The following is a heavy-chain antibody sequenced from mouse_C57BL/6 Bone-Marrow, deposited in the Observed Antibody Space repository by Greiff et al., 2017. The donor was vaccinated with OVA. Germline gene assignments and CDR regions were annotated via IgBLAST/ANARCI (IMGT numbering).Heavy chain of an antibody. CDR1: GFTFSSYA. CDR3: ARDETYYYGYWYFDV. CDR2: ISDGGSYT. D-gene: IGHD1-1*01. J-gene: IGHJ1*03. V-gene: IGHV5-4*01. Sequence: EVQGVESGGGLVKPGGSLKLSCAASGFTFSSYAMSWVRQTPEKRLAWVATISDGGSYTYYPDNVKGRFTISRDNAKNNLYLQMSHLKSEDTAMYYCARDETYYYGYWYFDVWGTGTTVTVSS.